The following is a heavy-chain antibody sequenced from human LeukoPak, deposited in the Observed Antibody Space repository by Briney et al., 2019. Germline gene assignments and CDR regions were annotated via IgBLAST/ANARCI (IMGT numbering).Heavy chain of an antibody. V-gene: IGHV4-4*07. D-gene: IGHD3-22*01. J-gene: IGHJ4*02. CDR3: ASGGDYYDSSGYQFGY. CDR2: IYTSGST. Sequence: SETLSLACTASGGSISSYYWSWIRQPAGKGLEWIGRIYTSGSTNYNPSLKSRVTMSVDTSRNQFSLKLSSVTAADTAVYYWASGGDYYDSSGYQFGYWGQGTLVTVSS. CDR1: GGSISSYY.